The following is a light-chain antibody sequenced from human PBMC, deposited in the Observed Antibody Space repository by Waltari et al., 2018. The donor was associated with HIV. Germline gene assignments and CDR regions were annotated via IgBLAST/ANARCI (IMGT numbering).Light chain of an antibody. J-gene: IGLJ2*01. Sequence: QSVLTQQPSTSGTPGQRVTISCSGSPSHIGSNAVNWYQQLPGTAPKLVIYTNNQRMPGVPDRFTGSKSGTSASLAISGLQSEDEAHYYCAVWDDSLNGNVIFGGGTKLTVL. CDR1: PSHIGSNA. CDR2: TNN. V-gene: IGLV1-44*01. CDR3: AVWDDSLNGNVI.